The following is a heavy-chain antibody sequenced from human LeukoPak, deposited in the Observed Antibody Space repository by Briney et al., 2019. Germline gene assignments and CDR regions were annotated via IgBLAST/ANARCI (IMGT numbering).Heavy chain of an antibody. V-gene: IGHV3-23*01. Sequence: GGSLRLSCAASGFTFSSYAMSWVRQAPGKGLEWVSAISGSGGSTYYADSVKGRFTISRDNSKNTLYLQMNSLRAEDTAVYYCAADRFHKYTSGWYRFDYWGQGTLVTVSS. CDR2: ISGSGGST. CDR1: GFTFSSYA. D-gene: IGHD6-19*01. CDR3: AADRFHKYTSGWYRFDY. J-gene: IGHJ4*02.